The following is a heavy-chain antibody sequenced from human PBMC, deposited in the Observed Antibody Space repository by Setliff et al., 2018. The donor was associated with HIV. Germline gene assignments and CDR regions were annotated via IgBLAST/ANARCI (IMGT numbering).Heavy chain of an antibody. CDR2: VYNSGIT. V-gene: IGHV4-39*07. J-gene: IGHJ5*02. CDR1: GGSVSSPGYY. CDR3: ATCRHRPSNWFDP. Sequence: ETLSLTCTVFGGSVSSPGYYWGWIRQPPGKGLEWIGSVYNSGITFKNPSLKSRVTISVDRSGNQFSLRLTSVTAADTAVYYCATCRHRPSNWFDPWGQGTVVTVSS.